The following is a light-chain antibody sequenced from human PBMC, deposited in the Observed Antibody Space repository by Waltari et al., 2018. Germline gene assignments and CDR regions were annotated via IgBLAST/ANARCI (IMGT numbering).Light chain of an antibody. Sequence: EIVLTQSPATLSLSPGARATLSCRASQNIGSYLAWYQQKPGQPPRVLIYDASTRATGIPARFSGSGSGADFALTISSLEPDDFAVYYCQQLSNWPRTFGQGTKLEIK. CDR1: QNIGSY. J-gene: IGKJ2*01. V-gene: IGKV3-11*01. CDR2: DAS. CDR3: QQLSNWPRT.